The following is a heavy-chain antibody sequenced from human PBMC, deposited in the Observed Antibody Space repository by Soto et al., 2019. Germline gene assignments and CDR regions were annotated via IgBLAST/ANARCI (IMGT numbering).Heavy chain of an antibody. CDR3: AKDSHWAIISPTHDY. D-gene: IGHD2-2*01. CDR2: ISSSSSYI. J-gene: IGHJ4*02. CDR1: GFTFSSYS. V-gene: IGHV3-21*04. Sequence: GGSLRLSCAASGFTFSSYSMNWVRQAPGKGLEWVSSISSSSSYIYYADSVKGRFTISRDNAKNSLYLQMDSLRAEDTAIYYCAKDSHWAIISPTHDYWGQGTLVTVSS.